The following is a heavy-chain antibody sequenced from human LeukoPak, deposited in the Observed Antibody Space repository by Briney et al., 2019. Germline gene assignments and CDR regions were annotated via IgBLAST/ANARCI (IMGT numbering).Heavy chain of an antibody. J-gene: IGHJ4*02. CDR2: ISAYNGRT. Sequence: ASVTVSCKASGYTFTSSYINWVRQAPGQRLEWMGWISAYNGRTNYAQKFQGRVTMTTDSSTTAYMDLTSLRSDDTAVYYCARGGTYYPCIDYWGQGTLVTVSS. CDR3: ARGGTYYPCIDY. D-gene: IGHD1-26*01. CDR1: GYTFTSSY. V-gene: IGHV1-18*01.